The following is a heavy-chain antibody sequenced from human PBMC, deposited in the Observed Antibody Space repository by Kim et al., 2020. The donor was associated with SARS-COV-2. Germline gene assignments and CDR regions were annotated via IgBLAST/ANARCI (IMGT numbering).Heavy chain of an antibody. V-gene: IGHV4-39*01. CDR3: ARLCSGGSCYSYYGMDV. D-gene: IGHD2-15*01. CDR2: IYYSGST. CDR1: GGSISSSSYY. Sequence: SETLSLTCTVSGGSISSSSYYWGWIRQPPGKGLEWIGSIYYSGSTYYNPSLKSRVTISVDTSKNQFSLKLSSVTAADTAVYYCARLCSGGSCYSYYGMDVWGQGTTVTVSS. J-gene: IGHJ6*02.